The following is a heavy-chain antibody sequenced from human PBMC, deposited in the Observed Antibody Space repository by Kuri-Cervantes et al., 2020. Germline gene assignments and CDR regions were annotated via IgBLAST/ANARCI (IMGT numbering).Heavy chain of an antibody. D-gene: IGHD3-3*01. J-gene: IGHJ6*03. CDR3: ARGYDFWSGSGNMDV. CDR1: GFIFSTYA. V-gene: IGHV3-23*01. Sequence: GGSLRLSCAASGFIFSTYAMSWVRQAPGKGLEWVSAISGSSVSTYYADSVKGRFTISRDNAKNSLYLQMNSLRAEDTAVYYCARGYDFWSGSGNMDVWGKGTTVTVSS. CDR2: ISGSSVST.